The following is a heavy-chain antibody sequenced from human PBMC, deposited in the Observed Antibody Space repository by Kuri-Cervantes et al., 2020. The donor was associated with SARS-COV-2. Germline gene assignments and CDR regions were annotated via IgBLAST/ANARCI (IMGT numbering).Heavy chain of an antibody. Sequence: GESLKISCAASGFTFTTYTMNWVRQAPGRGLEWVSCISSNSKYIYYGDSVKGRFTISRDNAKNSLYLQMNSLRAEDTAVYYCARGGATVVVPAAKGWFDPWGQGTLVTVSS. V-gene: IGHV3-21*01. D-gene: IGHD2-2*01. CDR2: ISSNSKYI. CDR1: GFTFTTYT. CDR3: ARGGATVVVPAAKGWFDP. J-gene: IGHJ5*02.